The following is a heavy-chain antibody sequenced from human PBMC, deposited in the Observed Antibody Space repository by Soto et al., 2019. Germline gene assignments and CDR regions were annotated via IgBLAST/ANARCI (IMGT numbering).Heavy chain of an antibody. D-gene: IGHD4-17*01. Sequence: QVQLVQSGAEVKKPGASVKVSCKASGYTFTNYDLNWVRQATGQGLEWMGWMNPNSGNTGYAQNFQGRVTRSRNTSISTAYMELSSLRSDDTAVYYCARGFSVTTSNWYFDLWGRGTLVTVSS. J-gene: IGHJ2*01. V-gene: IGHV1-8*01. CDR3: ARGFSVTTSNWYFDL. CDR1: GYTFTNYD. CDR2: MNPNSGNT.